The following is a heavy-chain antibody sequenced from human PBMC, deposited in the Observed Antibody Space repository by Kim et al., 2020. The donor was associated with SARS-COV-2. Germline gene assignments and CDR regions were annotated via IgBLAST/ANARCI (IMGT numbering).Heavy chain of an antibody. CDR2: INHSGST. CDR1: GGSFSGYY. D-gene: IGHD6-13*01. CDR3: ARGKWVAAAGTSWFDP. Sequence: SETLSLTCAVYGGSFSGYYWSWIRQPPGKGLEWIGEINHSGSTNYNPSLKSRVTISVDTSKNQFSLKLSSVTAADTAVYYCARGKWVAAAGTSWFDPWG. J-gene: IGHJ5*02. V-gene: IGHV4-34*01.